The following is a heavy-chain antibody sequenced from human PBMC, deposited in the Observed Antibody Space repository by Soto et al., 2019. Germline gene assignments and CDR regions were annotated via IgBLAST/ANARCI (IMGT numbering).Heavy chain of an antibody. Sequence: GGSLRLSCAASGFSFSNYGMHWVRQAPGKGLEWVAVISYDGSNKYYADSVKGRFTISRDNSKNTLYLQMNSLRAEDTAVYYCANNLVPAAQVYDMDVWGQGTTVTV. V-gene: IGHV3-30*18. CDR1: GFSFSNYG. CDR2: ISYDGSNK. D-gene: IGHD2-2*01. CDR3: ANNLVPAAQVYDMDV. J-gene: IGHJ6*02.